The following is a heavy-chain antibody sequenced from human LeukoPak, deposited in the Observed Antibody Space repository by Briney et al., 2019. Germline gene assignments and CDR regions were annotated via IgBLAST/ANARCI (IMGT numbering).Heavy chain of an antibody. CDR1: GYTFTSYG. CDR3: ARDPRGSGSYSDY. Sequence: GASVKVSCKASGYTFTSYGISWVRQAPGQGLEWMGWISAYNGNTNYAQKLQGRGTMTTDTSTSTDYMELRSLRSDDTAVYYCARDPRGSGSYSDYWGQGTLVTVSS. D-gene: IGHD1-26*01. CDR2: ISAYNGNT. V-gene: IGHV1-18*01. J-gene: IGHJ4*02.